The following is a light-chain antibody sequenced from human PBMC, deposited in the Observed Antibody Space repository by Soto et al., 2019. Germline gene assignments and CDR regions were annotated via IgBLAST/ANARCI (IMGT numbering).Light chain of an antibody. CDR3: QQYGRT. J-gene: IGKJ1*01. CDR1: QSVSSSY. Sequence: EIVLTQAPATLCLSPGERATLSCRASQSVSSSYLAWYQQKPGQAPRLLIYGASSGATGSPERFSGSGSGTDFTLTMSRLEPADFAVYYCQQYGRTFGQGTKVDI. V-gene: IGKV3-20*01. CDR2: GAS.